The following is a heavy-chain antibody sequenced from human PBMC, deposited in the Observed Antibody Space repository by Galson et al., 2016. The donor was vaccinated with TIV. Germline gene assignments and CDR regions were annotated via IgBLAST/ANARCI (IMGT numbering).Heavy chain of an antibody. V-gene: IGHV3-30*14. CDR3: ARTYDYGDKYYFGMDV. J-gene: IGHJ6*02. CDR1: GFNFNNYA. CDR2: ISYDGSNK. Sequence: SLRLSCAAAGFNFNNYAMHWVRQAPGKGLEWVAGISYDGSNKNYAQFVKGRITVSRDNSRNTLYLQMNSLRPEDTAVYYCARTYDYGDKYYFGMDVWGQGTTVTVSS. D-gene: IGHD4-17*01.